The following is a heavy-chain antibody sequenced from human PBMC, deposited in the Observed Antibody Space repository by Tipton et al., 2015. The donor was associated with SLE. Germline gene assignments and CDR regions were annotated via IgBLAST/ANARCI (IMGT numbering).Heavy chain of an antibody. CDR3: AKDYNHDNADYN. D-gene: IGHD4-17*01. J-gene: IGHJ4*02. V-gene: IGHV4-61*02. CDR2: IYNSGIT. CDR1: GGSISSGSYY. Sequence: TLSLTCTVSGGSISSGSYYWSWIRQPAGKGLEWIGLIYNSGITNYNPSLQSRVTLSVDMSKNQFSLRLSSVTVADTAVYYCAKDYNHDNADYNWGQGTLVIVSS.